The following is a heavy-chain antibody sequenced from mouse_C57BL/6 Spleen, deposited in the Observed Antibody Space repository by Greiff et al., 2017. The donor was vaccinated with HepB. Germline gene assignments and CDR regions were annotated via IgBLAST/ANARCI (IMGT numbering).Heavy chain of an antibody. CDR1: GYTFTSYW. Sequence: QVQLQQSGAELAKPGASVKLSCKASGYTFTSYWMHWVKQRPGQGLGWIGYINPSSGYTKYNQKFKDKATLTADKSSSTAYMQLSSLTYEDSAVYYCAVYDGYYDWYFDVWGTGTTVTVSS. J-gene: IGHJ1*03. V-gene: IGHV1-7*01. CDR2: INPSSGYT. CDR3: AVYDGYYDWYFDV. D-gene: IGHD2-3*01.